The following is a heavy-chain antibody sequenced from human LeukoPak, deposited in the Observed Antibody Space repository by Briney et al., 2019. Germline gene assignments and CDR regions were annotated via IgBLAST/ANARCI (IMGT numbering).Heavy chain of an antibody. CDR1: GGSIISGDYY. Sequence: PSETLSLTCNVSGGSIISGDYYWGWIRQPPGKGLEWIANIYSAGSTQYNPSLRSRVTISADASKNQFFLKLTSVTAADTAVYYCTRRTHGVEFDYWGQGSLVTVSS. J-gene: IGHJ4*02. V-gene: IGHV4-39*01. D-gene: IGHD3-3*01. CDR3: TRRTHGVEFDY. CDR2: IYSAGST.